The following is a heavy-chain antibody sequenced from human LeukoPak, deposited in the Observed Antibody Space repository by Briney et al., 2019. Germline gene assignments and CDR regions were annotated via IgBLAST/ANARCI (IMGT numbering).Heavy chain of an antibody. CDR1: GYTFTGYY. CDR2: INPNSGGT. D-gene: IGHD3-10*01. J-gene: IGHJ4*02. Sequence: ASVKVSCKASGYTFTGYYMHWVRQAPGQGLEWMGWINPNSGGTNYAQKFQGRVTMTRDTSISTAYMELSRLRSDDTAVYYCARALGSGSYYQAYWGQGTLVTVSS. CDR3: ARALGSGSYYQAY. V-gene: IGHV1-2*02.